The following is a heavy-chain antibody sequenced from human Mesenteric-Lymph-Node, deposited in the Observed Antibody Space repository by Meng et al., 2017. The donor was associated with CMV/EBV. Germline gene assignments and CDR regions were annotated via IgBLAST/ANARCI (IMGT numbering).Heavy chain of an antibody. D-gene: IGHD2/OR15-2a*01. V-gene: IGHV4-34*11. CDR1: GGSFSGYY. J-gene: IGHJ6*02. CDR2: IYKSGST. CDR3: ASRAGRNYYGMDV. Sequence: GSLRLSCAVYGGSFSGYYWSWIRQPPGKGLEWIGYIYKSGSTNYNPSLKSRVTISVDTSRNQFSLTLRSVTAADTAVYYCASRAGRNYYGMDVWGQGTTVTVSS.